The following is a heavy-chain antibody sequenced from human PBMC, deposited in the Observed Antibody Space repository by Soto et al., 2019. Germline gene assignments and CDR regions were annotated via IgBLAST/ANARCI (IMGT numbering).Heavy chain of an antibody. Sequence: EVQLLESGGGLVQPGGSLRLSCTASGFTFNRHAMTWVRQAPGKGLEWVSGLSDSGGSIYYADSVKGRFTISRDNSMNTLYLQMNTLRAEDTAVYYCAKVSSACYAGFFDLWGQGTLVTVSS. J-gene: IGHJ4*02. CDR3: AKVSSACYAGFFDL. CDR1: GFTFNRHA. D-gene: IGHD3-16*01. V-gene: IGHV3-23*01. CDR2: LSDSGGSI.